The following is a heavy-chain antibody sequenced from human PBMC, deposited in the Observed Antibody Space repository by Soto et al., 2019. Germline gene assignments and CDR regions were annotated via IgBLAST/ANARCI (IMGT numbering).Heavy chain of an antibody. CDR1: VFTFSSYA. CDR3: VRVRLGVPTRYFDY. Sequence: GGSLRLSCAASVFTFSSYAMHWVRQAPGKGLEWVAVISYDGSNKYYADSVKGRFTISRDNSKNSLFLQMNSLKSDDTAVYYCVRVRLGVPTRYFDYWGQGTLVTVSS. J-gene: IGHJ4*02. V-gene: IGHV3-30-3*01. CDR2: ISYDGSNK. D-gene: IGHD3-10*01.